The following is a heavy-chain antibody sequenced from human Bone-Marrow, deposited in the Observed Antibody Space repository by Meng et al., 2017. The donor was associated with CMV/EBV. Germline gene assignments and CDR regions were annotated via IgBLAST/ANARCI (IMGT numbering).Heavy chain of an antibody. D-gene: IGHD3-3*01. CDR2: IRYGGSNK. Sequence: GGSLRLSCAAPGFTFSSYGMYWVRQAPGKGLEWVAFIRYGGSNKYYADSVKGRITNSRDNSKTTRYLQMNSMRAEDTAVYYCAKDLEFSQYYEFWSGRYGIDVWGQGTTVTVSS. CDR1: GFTFSSYG. CDR3: AKDLEFSQYYEFWSGRYGIDV. V-gene: IGHV3-30*02. J-gene: IGHJ6*02.